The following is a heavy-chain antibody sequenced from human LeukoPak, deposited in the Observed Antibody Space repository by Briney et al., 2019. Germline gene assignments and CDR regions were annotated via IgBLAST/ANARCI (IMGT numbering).Heavy chain of an antibody. D-gene: IGHD1-26*01. CDR2: IYYSGST. V-gene: IGHV4-39*02. CDR3: AIDSGSYSFDY. Sequence: SETLSLTCTVSGGSISSSSYYWGWIRQPPGKGLEWIGTIYYSGSTYYNPSLKSRVTISVDTSKNQFSLKLSSVTAADTAVYYCAIDSGSYSFDYWGQGTLVTVSS. CDR1: GGSISSSSYY. J-gene: IGHJ4*02.